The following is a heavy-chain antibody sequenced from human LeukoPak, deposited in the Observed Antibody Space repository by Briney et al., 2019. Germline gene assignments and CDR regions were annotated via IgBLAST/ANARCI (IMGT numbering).Heavy chain of an antibody. J-gene: IGHJ4*02. V-gene: IGHV3-74*01. CDR2: INEDGSSK. D-gene: IGHD3-10*01. Sequence: AGTLRLSCAASGYTFSTYWMHWIRQAPGKGLVWVSRINEDGSSKSYADSVRGRFTISRATDKNTSYLQMTITTAETTAVYYWTRDTFGARDSWGQGTLVTVSS. CDR3: TRDTFGARDS. CDR1: GYTFSTYW.